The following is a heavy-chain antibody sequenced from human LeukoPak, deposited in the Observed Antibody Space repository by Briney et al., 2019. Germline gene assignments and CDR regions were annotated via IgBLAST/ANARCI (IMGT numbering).Heavy chain of an antibody. V-gene: IGHV4-59*13. Sequence: SETLSLTCTVSGGSISGSYWTWIRQPPGKGLEWIAYIYDSGSTNYNPSLKSRVTISVDTSKNQFSLKMSSVATADTAFYYCARARRYTSSAFDYWGQGTLVTVSS. CDR3: ARARRYTSSAFDY. J-gene: IGHJ4*02. CDR2: IYDSGST. D-gene: IGHD6-13*01. CDR1: GGSISGSY.